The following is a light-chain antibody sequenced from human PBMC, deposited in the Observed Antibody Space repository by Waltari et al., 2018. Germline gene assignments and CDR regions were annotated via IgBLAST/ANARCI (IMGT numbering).Light chain of an antibody. CDR2: EVT. CDR3: SSYAGSNLWV. V-gene: IGLV2-8*01. Sequence: QSALTQPPSASGSPGQSVTISCTGTSSDVGGYNYVPWYQQYPGKAPKLMIFEVTKRPSGVPDHFSGSKSGNTASLTVSGLQAEDEADYYCSSYAGSNLWVFGGGTKLTVL. J-gene: IGLJ3*02. CDR1: SSDVGGYNY.